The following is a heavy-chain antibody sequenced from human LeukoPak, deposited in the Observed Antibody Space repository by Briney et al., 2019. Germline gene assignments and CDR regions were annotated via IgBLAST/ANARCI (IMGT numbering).Heavy chain of an antibody. CDR1: GFTFSSYW. D-gene: IGHD3-22*01. V-gene: IGHV3-7*01. J-gene: IGHJ3*02. Sequence: GGSLRLSCAASGFTFSSYWLTWFRQAPGRGLGWVANINQDGSEIYYVDSVKGRFTISRDNAKNSLYLQMNSLRAEDTAVYYCARDFHRRYYDSSGYNAFDIWGQGTMVTVSS. CDR2: INQDGSEI. CDR3: ARDFHRRYYDSSGYNAFDI.